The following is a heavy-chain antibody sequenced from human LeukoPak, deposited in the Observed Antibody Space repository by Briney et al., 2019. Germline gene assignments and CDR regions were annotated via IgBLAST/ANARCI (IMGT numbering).Heavy chain of an antibody. CDR3: AKVGGRSWFYFDN. V-gene: IGHV3-30*18. J-gene: IGHJ4*02. D-gene: IGHD6-13*01. Sequence: PGGSPRLSCAASGFTFSSYGMHWVRQAPGKGLEWVAVISYDGSNKYYADSVKGRFTISRDNSKNTLYLQMNSLRPEDTAIYFCAKVGGRSWFYFDNWGQGTVVTVSS. CDR1: GFTFSSYG. CDR2: ISYDGSNK.